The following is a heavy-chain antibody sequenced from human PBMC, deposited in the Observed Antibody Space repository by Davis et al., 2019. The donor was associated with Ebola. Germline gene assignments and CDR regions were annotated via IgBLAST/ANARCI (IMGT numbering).Heavy chain of an antibody. Sequence: PGGSLRLSCAASGFTFSSYAMSWVRQAPGKGLEWVSAISGSGGSTYYADSVKGRFTISRDNSKNTLCLQMNSLRAEDTAVYYCANWRGRNVDYWGQGTLVTVSS. CDR1: GFTFSSYA. CDR3: ANWRGRNVDY. CDR2: ISGSGGST. D-gene: IGHD3-16*01. V-gene: IGHV3-23*01. J-gene: IGHJ4*02.